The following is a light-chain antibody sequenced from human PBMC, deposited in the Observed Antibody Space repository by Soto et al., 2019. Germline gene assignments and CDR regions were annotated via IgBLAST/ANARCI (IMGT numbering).Light chain of an antibody. CDR1: SSNIGAGYD. CDR2: GDS. Sequence: QSVLTQPPSVSGAPGQRVTISCTGSSSNIGAGYDVNWYQQLPETAPKLLIFGDSNRPSGVPDRFSGSKSGTSTSLVITGLQADDEADYYCQPNDNGLSGSDVFGTGTKVTVL. J-gene: IGLJ1*01. V-gene: IGLV1-40*01. CDR3: QPNDNGLSGSDV.